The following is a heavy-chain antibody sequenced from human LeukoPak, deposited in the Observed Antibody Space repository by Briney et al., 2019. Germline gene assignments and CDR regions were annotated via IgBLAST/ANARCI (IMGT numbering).Heavy chain of an antibody. D-gene: IGHD3-10*01. V-gene: IGHV1-24*01. Sequence: GASVKVSCKVSGYTLTELSMHWVRQAPGKGLEWMGGFDPEDGETIYAQKFQGRVTMTEDTSTDTAYMELSSPRSEDTAVYYCATLLWFGELFGWFDPWGQGTLVTVSS. J-gene: IGHJ5*02. CDR1: GYTLTELS. CDR3: ATLLWFGELFGWFDP. CDR2: FDPEDGET.